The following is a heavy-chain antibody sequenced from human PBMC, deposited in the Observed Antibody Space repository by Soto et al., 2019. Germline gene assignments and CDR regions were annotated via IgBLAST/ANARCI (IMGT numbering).Heavy chain of an antibody. CDR2: MYYGGRT. D-gene: IGHD2-15*01. Sequence: SETLSVTCTVSGGSISSYYWSWSRQPPGKGLEWIGYMYYGGRTNYNPSLKSRVTISVDTSKMQVSLKLSSVTAADTAVYFCARGTPSPLIVRSSRGPWFDPWGQGTLVTVS. J-gene: IGHJ5*02. CDR1: GGSISSYY. V-gene: IGHV4-59*08. CDR3: ARGTPSPLIVRSSRGPWFDP.